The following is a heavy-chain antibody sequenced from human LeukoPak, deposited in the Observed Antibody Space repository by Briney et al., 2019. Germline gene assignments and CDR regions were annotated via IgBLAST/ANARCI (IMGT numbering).Heavy chain of an antibody. V-gene: IGHV3-48*03. CDR1: GFTFTSYE. Sequence: GGSLRLSCAASGFTFTSYEMNWVRQAPGKGLEWISYISSSGRTMYYADSVKGRFTISRDNAKNSLYLQMNSLRAEDTAVYYCARESGYSYGCFDYWGQGTLVTVSS. D-gene: IGHD5-18*01. J-gene: IGHJ4*02. CDR3: ARESGYSYGCFDY. CDR2: ISSSGRTM.